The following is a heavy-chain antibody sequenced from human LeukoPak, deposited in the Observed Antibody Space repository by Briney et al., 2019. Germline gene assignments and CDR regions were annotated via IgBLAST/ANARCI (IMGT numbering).Heavy chain of an antibody. D-gene: IGHD3-10*01. CDR2: ISRGSIT. CDR3: AKDIFTMVRGVVDY. J-gene: IGHJ4*02. V-gene: IGHV3-23*01. CDR1: GFTFGTHA. Sequence: GGSLRLSCVASGFTFGTHAMSWVRQVPGKGLEWVSGISRGSITYYSDSVKGRFTISRDNSRATLFLQMNSLRAEDTALYYCAKDIFTMVRGVVDYWGQGTLVTVSS.